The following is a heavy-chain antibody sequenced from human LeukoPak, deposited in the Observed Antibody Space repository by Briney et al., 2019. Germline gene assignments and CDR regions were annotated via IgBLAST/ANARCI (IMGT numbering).Heavy chain of an antibody. CDR1: GFTFSSYS. Sequence: GGSLRLSCAASGFTFSSYSMNWVRQAPGKGLEWVSYISSSSSTIHYADSVKGRFTISRDNAKNSLYLQMNSLRAEDTAVYYCAHEVRGVFDYWGQGTLVTVSS. V-gene: IGHV3-48*01. D-gene: IGHD3-10*01. CDR3: AHEVRGVFDY. CDR2: ISSSSSTI. J-gene: IGHJ4*02.